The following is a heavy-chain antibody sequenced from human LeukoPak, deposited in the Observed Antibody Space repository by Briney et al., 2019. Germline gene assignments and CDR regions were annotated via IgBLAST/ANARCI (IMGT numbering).Heavy chain of an antibody. D-gene: IGHD5-12*01. CDR1: GGSISSYY. CDR3: ARDLYSGYDVWFDP. Sequence: SETLSLTCTVSGGSISSYYWSWIRQPPGKGLEWTGYIYYSGSTNYNPSLKSRVTISVDTSKNQFSLKLSSVTAADTAVYYCARDLYSGYDVWFDPWGQGTLVTVSS. J-gene: IGHJ5*02. CDR2: IYYSGST. V-gene: IGHV4-59*01.